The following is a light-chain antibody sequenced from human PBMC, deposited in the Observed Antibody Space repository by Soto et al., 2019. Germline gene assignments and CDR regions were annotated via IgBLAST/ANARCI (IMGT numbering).Light chain of an antibody. CDR2: GAS. Sequence: EIVLTQSPGTLSLSPGERATLSCRASQSVSRNSLAWYQQRPGQAPRLLIFGASSRATGIPDRVSGSGSGTDFTLTISRLEPEDFAVYYCQQYGSSPPTFDQGTKVEIK. CDR1: QSVSRNS. V-gene: IGKV3-20*01. J-gene: IGKJ1*01. CDR3: QQYGSSPPT.